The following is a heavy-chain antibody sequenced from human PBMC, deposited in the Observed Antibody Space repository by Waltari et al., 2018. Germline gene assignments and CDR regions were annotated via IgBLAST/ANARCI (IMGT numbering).Heavy chain of an antibody. Sequence: EVQLVESGGGLVQPGGSLRLSCAASGFTFRSYWMHWVRQAPGKGLVWVSRINSDGSSTSYADSVKGRFTISRDNAKNTLYLQMNSLRAEDTAVYYCARAESLNDAFDIWGQGTMVTVSS. CDR2: INSDGSST. J-gene: IGHJ3*02. CDR1: GFTFRSYW. V-gene: IGHV3-74*01. CDR3: ARAESLNDAFDI.